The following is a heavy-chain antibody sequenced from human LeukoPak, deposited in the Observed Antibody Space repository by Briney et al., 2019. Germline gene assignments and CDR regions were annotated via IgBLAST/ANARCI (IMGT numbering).Heavy chain of an antibody. Sequence: PSETLSLTCAVYGGSFSGYYWSWIRQPPGKGLEWIGEINHSGSTDYNPSLKSRVTISVDTSKNQFSLKLSSVTAADTAVYYCARGRRAMATRHPHNFDYWGQGTLVTVSS. V-gene: IGHV4-34*01. J-gene: IGHJ4*02. CDR1: GGSFSGYY. CDR3: ARGRRAMATRHPHNFDY. D-gene: IGHD5-18*01. CDR2: INHSGST.